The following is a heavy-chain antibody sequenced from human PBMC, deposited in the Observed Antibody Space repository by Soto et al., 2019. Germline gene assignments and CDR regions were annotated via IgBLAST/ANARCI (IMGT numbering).Heavy chain of an antibody. Sequence: PGGSLRLSCVASGFPFSSFAMSWVRQAPGKGLECVSVVAATGGNTYYADSVRGRFTISRDNSKNTLYLQMNSVRVEDTAVYYCAKSIGFGELLPIGQWGQGTLVTVSS. V-gene: IGHV3-23*01. CDR3: AKSIGFGELLPIGQ. CDR1: GFPFSSFA. J-gene: IGHJ4*02. CDR2: VAATGGNT. D-gene: IGHD3-10*01.